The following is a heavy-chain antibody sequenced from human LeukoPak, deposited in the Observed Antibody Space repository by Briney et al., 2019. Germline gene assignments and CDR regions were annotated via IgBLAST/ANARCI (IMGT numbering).Heavy chain of an antibody. CDR1: VYTFSSYD. CDR3: ARVVSLIAVAGQEGIHY. V-gene: IGHV1-18*01. D-gene: IGHD6-19*01. Sequence: ASVKVLCEAWVYTFSSYDVRWAQQAPGQGLEWMGWISAYNGNTNYAQKLQGRVTMTTDTSTSTAYMELRSLSSDDTAVYYCARVVSLIAVAGQEGIHYWGQGTLVTVSS. J-gene: IGHJ4*02. CDR2: ISAYNGNT.